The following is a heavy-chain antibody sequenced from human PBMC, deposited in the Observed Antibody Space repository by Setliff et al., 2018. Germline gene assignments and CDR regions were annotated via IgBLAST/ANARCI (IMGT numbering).Heavy chain of an antibody. J-gene: IGHJ4*02. Sequence: SGGSLRLSCAASGFTFSSYSMNWVRQAPGKGLEWVSYISSSSSTIYYADSVKGRLTISRDNAKNSLYLQMNSLRAEDTAVYYCARDNGFWSGYSLDYWGQGTLVTV. CDR2: ISSSSSTI. CDR3: ARDNGFWSGYSLDY. D-gene: IGHD3-3*01. V-gene: IGHV3-48*01. CDR1: GFTFSSYS.